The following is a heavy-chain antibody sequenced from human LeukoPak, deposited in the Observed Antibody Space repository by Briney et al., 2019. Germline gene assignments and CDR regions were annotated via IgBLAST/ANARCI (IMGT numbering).Heavy chain of an antibody. CDR1: GFTFSSYG. CDR2: ISGSGVST. J-gene: IGHJ4*02. V-gene: IGHV3-23*01. Sequence: PGGSLRLSCAASGFTFSSYGMSWVRQAPGKGLEWVSAISGSGVSTYYADSVKGRFTISRDNSKNTLYLQMNSLRAEDTAVYYCAKAPTYYYGSGSYSVLDYWGQGTLVTVSS. D-gene: IGHD3-10*01. CDR3: AKAPTYYYGSGSYSVLDY.